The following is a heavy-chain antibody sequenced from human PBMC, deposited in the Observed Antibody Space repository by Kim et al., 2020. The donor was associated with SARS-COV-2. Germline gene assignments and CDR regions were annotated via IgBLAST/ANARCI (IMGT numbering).Heavy chain of an antibody. CDR3: AHSVRSTNCRGGSCDSFDY. D-gene: IGHD2-15*01. CDR2: FYWDDDK. V-gene: IGHV2-5*02. CDR1: GFSLSTTINNGVG. Sequence: SGPTLVNPTQTLALTCTFSGFSLSTTINNGVGVGWIRQPPGQALEWLAIFYWDDDKRYRSSLKSRLTIIKDTSRDQVVLIMTYLVPADTATYFCAHSVRSTNCRGGSCDSFDYWGQGTLVTVSS. J-gene: IGHJ4*02.